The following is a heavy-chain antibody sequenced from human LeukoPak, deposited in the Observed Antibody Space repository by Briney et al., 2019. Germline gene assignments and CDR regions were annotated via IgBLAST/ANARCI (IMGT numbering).Heavy chain of an antibody. D-gene: IGHD3-22*01. CDR2: ISGSGGST. J-gene: IGHJ3*02. V-gene: IGHV3-23*01. CDR1: GFIFSSYA. Sequence: GGSLRLSCAASGFIFSSYAMSWVRQAPGKGLEWISTISGSGGSTYYADSMKGRFTISRDNSKNTLYLQMNSLRAEDTAVYYCARVSYYYDRSGYSTIGAFDIWGQGTMVTVSS. CDR3: ARVSYYYDRSGYSTIGAFDI.